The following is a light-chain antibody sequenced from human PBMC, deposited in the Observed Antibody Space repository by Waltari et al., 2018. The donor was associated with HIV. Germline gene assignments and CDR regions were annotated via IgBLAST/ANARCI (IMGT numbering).Light chain of an antibody. CDR1: SSDIGGYDY. Sequence: QSITLSCTGTSSDIGGYDYVSWYQQHPGRAPKLLIFEVANRPSGVSSRFSASKSGNTASLTISGLQAEDEADYYCSSYTSSISLVVFGGGTKLTVL. V-gene: IGLV2-14*01. J-gene: IGLJ3*02. CDR3: SSYTSSISLVV. CDR2: EVA.